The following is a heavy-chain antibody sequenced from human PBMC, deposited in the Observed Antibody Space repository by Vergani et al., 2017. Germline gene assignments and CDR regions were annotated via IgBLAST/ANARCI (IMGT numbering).Heavy chain of an antibody. J-gene: IGHJ3*02. Sequence: EVQLVESGGGLVKPGGSLRLSCAASGFTFSSYSMNWVRQAPGKGLEWVSSISSSSSYIYYADSVKGRFTISRDNAKNSLYLQMNSLRAEDTAVYYCARGMTTETTDLDGFDIWGQGTMVSVSS. CDR2: ISSSSSYI. CDR1: GFTFSSYS. CDR3: ARGMTTETTDLDGFDI. V-gene: IGHV3-21*01. D-gene: IGHD4-17*01.